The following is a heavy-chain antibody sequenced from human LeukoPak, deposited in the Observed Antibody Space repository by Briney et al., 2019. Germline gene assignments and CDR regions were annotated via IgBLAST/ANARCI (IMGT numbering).Heavy chain of an antibody. J-gene: IGHJ4*02. CDR3: ARDQMAGYSSGWYPFDY. D-gene: IGHD6-19*01. CDR1: GFTFSSYS. Sequence: GGSLRLSCAASGFTFSSYSMNWVRQAPGKGLEWVSSISSSSTYIYYADSVKGRFTISRDNAKNSLYPQMNSLRAEDTAVHYCARDQMAGYSSGWYPFDYWGQGTLVTVSS. CDR2: ISSSSTYI. V-gene: IGHV3-21*01.